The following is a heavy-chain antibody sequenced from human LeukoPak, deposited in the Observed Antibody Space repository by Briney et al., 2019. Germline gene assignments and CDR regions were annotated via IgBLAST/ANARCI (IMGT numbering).Heavy chain of an antibody. CDR1: GFTFSSYG. V-gene: IGHV3-30*18. CDR3: AKDFRSSTSNYGMDV. J-gene: IGHJ6*02. D-gene: IGHD2-2*01. CDR2: ISYDGSNK. Sequence: GSLRLSCAASGFTFSSYGMHWVRQAPGKGLEWVAVISYDGSNKYYADSVKGRFTISRDNSKNTLYLQMSSLRAEDTAVYYCAKDFRSSTSNYGMDVWGHGTTVTVSS.